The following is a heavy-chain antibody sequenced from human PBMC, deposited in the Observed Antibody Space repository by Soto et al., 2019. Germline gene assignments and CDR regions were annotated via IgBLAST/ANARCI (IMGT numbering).Heavy chain of an antibody. CDR2: ISYDGSNK. CDR3: AKDLGVWFGDRNYYYYYGMDV. J-gene: IGHJ6*02. D-gene: IGHD3-10*01. V-gene: IGHV3-30*18. CDR1: VFTFSSYG. Sequence: WRSLRLSCSASVFTFSSYGMHWFRQAPGKGLEWVAVISYDGSNKYYADSVKGRFTISRDNSKNTLYLQMNSLRAEDTAVYYCAKDLGVWFGDRNYYYYYGMDVWGQGTTVTVSS.